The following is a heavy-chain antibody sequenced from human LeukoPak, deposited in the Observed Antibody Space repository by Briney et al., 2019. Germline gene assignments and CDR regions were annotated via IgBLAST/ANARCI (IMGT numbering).Heavy chain of an antibody. D-gene: IGHD3-10*01. CDR1: GFTFSRYS. Sequence: GGSLRLSCAASGFTFSRYSMNWVRQAPGKGLEWVSYISSSSSTVYYADSLKGRFTISRDNAKNSLYLQKNSLRDEDTAVYYCARAQTYYGSGSYLYWGQGTLVTVSS. V-gene: IGHV3-48*02. CDR2: ISSSSSTV. CDR3: ARAQTYYGSGSYLY. J-gene: IGHJ4*02.